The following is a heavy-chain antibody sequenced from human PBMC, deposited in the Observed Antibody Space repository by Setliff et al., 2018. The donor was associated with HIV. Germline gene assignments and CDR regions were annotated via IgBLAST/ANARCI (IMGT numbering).Heavy chain of an antibody. J-gene: IGHJ6*03. V-gene: IGHV4-61*02. Sequence: PSETLSLTCDVSGDSIEGVGFSWSWLRQPAGKTLEWIGRVQSNGDTNYNPSLKSRVTISRDTSRNRFSLKVSSVTAADTAVYYCARERSGGSCYSCNYYYMDVWGKGTPVTVSS. CDR2: VQSNGDT. CDR1: GDSIEGVGFS. D-gene: IGHD2-15*01. CDR3: ARERSGGSCYSCNYYYMDV.